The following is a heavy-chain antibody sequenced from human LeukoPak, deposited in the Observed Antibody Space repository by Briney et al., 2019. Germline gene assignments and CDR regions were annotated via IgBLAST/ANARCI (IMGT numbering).Heavy chain of an antibody. CDR1: GYTFTSYG. CDR3: ARVAEQLRFLEWLPRLGDYYFDY. J-gene: IGHJ4*02. CDR2: ISAYNGNT. V-gene: IGHV1-18*01. D-gene: IGHD3-3*01. Sequence: GASVTVSCKASGYTFTSYGISWVRQAPGQGLEWMGWISAYNGNTNYAQKLQGRVTMTTDTSTSTAYMELRSLRSDDTAVYYCARVAEQLRFLEWLPRLGDYYFDYWGQGTLVTVSS.